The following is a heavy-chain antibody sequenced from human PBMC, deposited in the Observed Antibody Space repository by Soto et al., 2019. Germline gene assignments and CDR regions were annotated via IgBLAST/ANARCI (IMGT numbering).Heavy chain of an antibody. Sequence: QVQLVQSGAEVKKPGASVKVSCKASGYTFTSYYMHWVRQAPGQGLEWMGIINPSGGSTSHAQKIQGRVTMTRDTATSTVYMELSRLRSEDTAVYYCARAKVGITMVRGVSYYFDYWGQGTLVTVSS. CDR2: INPSGGST. V-gene: IGHV1-46*03. CDR1: GYTFTSYY. J-gene: IGHJ4*02. D-gene: IGHD3-10*01. CDR3: ARAKVGITMVRGVSYYFDY.